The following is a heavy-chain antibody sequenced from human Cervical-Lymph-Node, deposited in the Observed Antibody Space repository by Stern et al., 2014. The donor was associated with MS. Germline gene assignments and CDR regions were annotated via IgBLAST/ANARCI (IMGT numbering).Heavy chain of an antibody. CDR2: IIPIFGTA. CDR1: GGTFSSYA. V-gene: IGHV1-69*01. Sequence: QMQLVESGAAVKKPGSSVKVSCKASGGTFSSYAISWVRQAPGPGLEWMGGIIPIFGTANYAQKFQGRVTITADESTSTAYMELSSLRSEDTAVYYCASERDSSGWSPFDYWGQGTLVTVSS. D-gene: IGHD6-19*01. J-gene: IGHJ4*02. CDR3: ASERDSSGWSPFDY.